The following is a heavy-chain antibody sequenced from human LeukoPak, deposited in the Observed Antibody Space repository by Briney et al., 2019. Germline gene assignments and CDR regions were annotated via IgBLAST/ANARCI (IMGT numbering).Heavy chain of an antibody. J-gene: IGHJ4*02. CDR2: IPYSGST. D-gene: IGHD3-10*01. V-gene: IGHV4-39*07. CDR3: ARCKDYYVSGSYYKTFDY. Sequence: SETLSLTCTVSGDSISSSSNYWGWIRQPPGKGLEWIGSIPYSGSTYYNPSLKSRLTISVDTSKNQFSLKLSSVTAADTAVYYCARCKDYYVSGSYYKTFDYWGQGTLVTVSS. CDR1: GDSISSSSNY.